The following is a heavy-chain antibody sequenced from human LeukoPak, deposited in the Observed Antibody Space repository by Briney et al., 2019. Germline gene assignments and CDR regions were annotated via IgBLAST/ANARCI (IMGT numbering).Heavy chain of an antibody. CDR1: GFTFSSYW. V-gene: IGHV3-7*01. J-gene: IGHJ4*02. CDR3: ARIGWVDYFDY. CDR2: IKQDGSEK. Sequence: GRSLRLSCAASGFTFSSYWMSWVRQAPGKGLEWVANIKQDGSEKYYVDSVKGRFTISRDNAKNTLYLQMNSLRAEGTAVYYCARIGWVDYFDYWGQGTLVTVSS. D-gene: IGHD1-26*01.